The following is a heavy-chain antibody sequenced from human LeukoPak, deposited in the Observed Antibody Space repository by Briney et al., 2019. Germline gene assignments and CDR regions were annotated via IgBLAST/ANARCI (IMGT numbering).Heavy chain of an antibody. CDR3: ARASSGYYVADAFNI. D-gene: IGHD3-22*01. CDR1: GFTFSSYE. J-gene: IGHJ3*02. V-gene: IGHV3-48*03. CDR2: ISSSGSTI. Sequence: GGSLRLSCAASGFTFSSYEMNWVRQAPGKGLEWVSYISSSGSTIYYADSVKGRFTISRDNAKNSLYLQMNSLRVEDTAVYYCARASSGYYVADAFNIWGQGTMVTVSS.